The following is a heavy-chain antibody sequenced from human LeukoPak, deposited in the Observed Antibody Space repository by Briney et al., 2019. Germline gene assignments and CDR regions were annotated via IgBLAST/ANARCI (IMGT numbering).Heavy chain of an antibody. CDR2: ISSSSSTI. CDR3: ASLGYCSSTDCYSGSDY. J-gene: IGHJ4*02. V-gene: IGHV3-48*01. CDR1: GFTFSHYS. D-gene: IGHD2-2*01. Sequence: GGSLRLSCAASGFTFSHYSMNWVRQAPGKGLEWVSYISSSSSTIYYADSVKGRFTTSRDNAKNSLDLQMNSLRAEDTAVYYCASLGYCSSTDCYSGSDYWGQGTLVTVSS.